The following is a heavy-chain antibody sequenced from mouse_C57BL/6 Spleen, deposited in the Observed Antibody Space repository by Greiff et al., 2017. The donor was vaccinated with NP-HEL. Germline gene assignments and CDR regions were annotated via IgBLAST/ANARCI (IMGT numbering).Heavy chain of an antibody. V-gene: IGHV1-50*01. CDR3: ARSVTTVVARGYFDV. D-gene: IGHD1-1*01. CDR2: IDPSDSYT. Sequence: QVQLQQSGAELVKPGASVKLSCKASGYTFTSYWMQWVKQRPGQGLEWIGEIDPSDSYTNYNQKFKGKATLTVDTSSSTAYMQLSSLTSEDSAVYYCARSVTTVVARGYFDVWGTGTTVTVSS. CDR1: GYTFTSYW. J-gene: IGHJ1*03.